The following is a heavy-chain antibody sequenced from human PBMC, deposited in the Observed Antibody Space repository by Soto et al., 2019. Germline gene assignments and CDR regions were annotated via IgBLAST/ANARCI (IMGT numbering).Heavy chain of an antibody. Sequence: SETLSLTCAVAGDSMTSSDYYWGWIRQPPGKGLEWIGSIYYSGSTYYNPSLQSRVAISVDTSKNQFSLKLKSVTAADTAIYYCARRTVNIRTFYSGLKTHCFDYWGQGAPVTVSS. CDR2: IYYSGST. J-gene: IGHJ4*02. CDR3: ARRTVNIRTFYSGLKTHCFDY. D-gene: IGHD6-19*01. CDR1: GDSMTSSDYY. V-gene: IGHV4-39*01.